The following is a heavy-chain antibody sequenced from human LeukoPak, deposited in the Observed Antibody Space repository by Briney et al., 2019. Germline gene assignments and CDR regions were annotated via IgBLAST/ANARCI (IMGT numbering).Heavy chain of an antibody. CDR2: IYYSGST. J-gene: IGHJ6*02. D-gene: IGHD6-13*01. V-gene: IGHV4-59*01. Sequence: PSETLSLTCTVSGGSISSYYWSWIRRPPGKGLEWIGYIYYSGSTNYSPSLKSRVTISVDTSKNQFSLKLSSVTAADTAVYYCARTPYSSSGYGMDVWGQGTTVTVSS. CDR3: ARTPYSSSGYGMDV. CDR1: GGSISSYY.